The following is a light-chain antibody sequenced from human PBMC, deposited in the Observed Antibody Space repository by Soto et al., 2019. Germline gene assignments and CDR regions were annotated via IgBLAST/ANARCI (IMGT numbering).Light chain of an antibody. CDR2: DAS. J-gene: IGKJ3*01. CDR3: QQYYRVIT. V-gene: IGKV1-33*01. CDR1: QDISSY. Sequence: DNQMTQSPSSLSASVGDRVTITCQASQDISSYLNWYQQKSGKAPKLLIYDASNLETGVPSRFSGSGSETDYTITISNLQPEDDATYYSQQYYRVITFGPGTKVDIK.